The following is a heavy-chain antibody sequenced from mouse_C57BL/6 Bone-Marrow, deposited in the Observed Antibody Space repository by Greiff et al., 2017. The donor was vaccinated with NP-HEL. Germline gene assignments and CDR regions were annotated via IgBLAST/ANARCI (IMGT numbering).Heavy chain of an antibody. V-gene: IGHV1-26*01. CDR2: IYPNNGGT. CDR1: GYTFTDYY. Sequence: VQLQQSGPELVKPGASVKISCKASGYTFTDYYMNWVKQSHGKSLEWIGDIYPNNGGTSYNQKFKGKATLTVDKSSSTAYMELRSLTSEDSAVYFGACSRDYGSRDWFDYWGQGTMVTVSA. J-gene: IGHJ3*01. D-gene: IGHD1-1*01. CDR3: ACSRDYGSRDWFDY.